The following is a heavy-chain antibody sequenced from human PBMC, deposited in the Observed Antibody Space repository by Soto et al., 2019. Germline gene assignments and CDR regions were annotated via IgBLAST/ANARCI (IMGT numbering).Heavy chain of an antibody. J-gene: IGHJ5*02. CDR2: IDWDDDK. CDR1: GFSLSTSGMC. Sequence: SGPTLVNPXQTLTLTCTFSGFSLSTSGMCVSWIRQPPGKALEWLALIDWDDDKYYSTSLKTRLTISKDTSKNQVVLTITNMDPVDTATYYCARALWFGELSPWFDPWGQGTLVTVSS. V-gene: IGHV2-70*01. D-gene: IGHD3-10*01. CDR3: ARALWFGELSPWFDP.